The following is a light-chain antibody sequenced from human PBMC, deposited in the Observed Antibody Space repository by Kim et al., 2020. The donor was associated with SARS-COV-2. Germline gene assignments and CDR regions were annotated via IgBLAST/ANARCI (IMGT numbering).Light chain of an antibody. J-gene: IGKJ1*01. Sequence: SRGEKAALSCRASETVNSFLAWYQHKPGQAPRLLIYGASNRATGIPARFSGSGSGTDFTLTISSLEPEDFAVYYCQQRGNWPPWTFGQGTKVDIK. CDR3: QQRGNWPPWT. CDR2: GAS. CDR1: ETVNSF. V-gene: IGKV3-11*01.